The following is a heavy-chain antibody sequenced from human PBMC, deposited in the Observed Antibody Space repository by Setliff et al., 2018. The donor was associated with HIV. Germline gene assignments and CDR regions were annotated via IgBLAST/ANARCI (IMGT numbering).Heavy chain of an antibody. Sequence: ASVKVSCKASGYTFTSYGISWVRQAPGQGLEWMGWISAYKGKTNYAQKFQGRISMTTDTSTSTTYMELRSLRSDDTAVYYCARDNYDDYSRVQMDVWGKGTTVTVSS. CDR2: ISAYKGKT. CDR1: GYTFTSYG. D-gene: IGHD4-17*01. V-gene: IGHV1-18*01. J-gene: IGHJ6*04. CDR3: ARDNYDDYSRVQMDV.